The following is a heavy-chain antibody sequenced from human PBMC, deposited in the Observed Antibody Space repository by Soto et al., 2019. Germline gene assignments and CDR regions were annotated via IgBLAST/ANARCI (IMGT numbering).Heavy chain of an antibody. V-gene: IGHV4-61*01. CDR2: IYYSGST. Sequence: SETLSLTCTVSGGSVSSGSYYWSWIRQPPGKGLEWIGYIYYSGSTNYNPSLKSRVTISVHPSKNQFSLKLSSVTAADTAVYYCARGHYYGSGSYRLPYYYGMDVWGQGTTVTVSS. D-gene: IGHD3-10*01. CDR3: ARGHYYGSGSYRLPYYYGMDV. CDR1: GGSVSSGSYY. J-gene: IGHJ6*02.